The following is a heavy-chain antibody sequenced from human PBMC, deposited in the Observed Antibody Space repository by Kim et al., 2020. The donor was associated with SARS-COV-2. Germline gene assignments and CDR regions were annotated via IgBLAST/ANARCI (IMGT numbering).Heavy chain of an antibody. CDR3: AVTNRPRIVVTDLNYYYGMDV. CDR1: GFTFSSYA. J-gene: IGHJ6*02. CDR2: ISGSGGST. V-gene: IGHV3-23*01. D-gene: IGHD2-21*02. Sequence: GGSLRLSCAASGFTFSSYAMSWVRQAPGKGLEWVSAISGSGGSTYYADSVKGRFTISRDNSKNTLYLQMNSLRAEDTAVYYCAVTNRPRIVVTDLNYYYGMDVWGQGTTVTVSS.